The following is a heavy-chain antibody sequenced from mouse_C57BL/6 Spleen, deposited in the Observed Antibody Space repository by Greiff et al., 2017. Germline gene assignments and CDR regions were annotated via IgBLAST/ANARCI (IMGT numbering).Heavy chain of an antibody. J-gene: IGHJ2*01. V-gene: IGHV1-15*01. CDR1: GYTFTDYE. D-gene: IGHD1-1*01. Sequence: QVQFQQSGAELVRPGASVTLSCKASGYTFTDYEMPWVKQTPVHGLEWIGAIDPATGGTAYNQKFKGKAILPADKSSSTTNMELRILTSKDSAVYYCTSEDYYSSSYYYDYWGQGTTLTVSS. CDR2: IDPATGGT. CDR3: TSEDYYSSSYYYDY.